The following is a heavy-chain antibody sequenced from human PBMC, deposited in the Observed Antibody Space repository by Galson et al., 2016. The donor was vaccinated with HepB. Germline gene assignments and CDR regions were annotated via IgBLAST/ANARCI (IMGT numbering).Heavy chain of an antibody. CDR2: IGTAGDT. Sequence: GFSFSSYDMHWVRQATGKGLEWVSAIGTAGDTYYPGSVKGRFTISRENAENSLDLQMNSLRAGDTAVYYCAKGGCSSTSCPYYHHYGMDVWGQGTTVTVSS. CDR3: AKGGCSSTSCPYYHHYGMDV. V-gene: IGHV3-13*01. CDR1: GFSFSSYD. J-gene: IGHJ6*02. D-gene: IGHD2-2*01.